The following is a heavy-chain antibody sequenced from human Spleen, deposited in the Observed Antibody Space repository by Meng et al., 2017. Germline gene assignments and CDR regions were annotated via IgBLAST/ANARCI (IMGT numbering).Heavy chain of an antibody. J-gene: IGHJ5*02. CDR3: GRSNDIHCFDP. D-gene: IGHD2-8*01. CDR2: IYAGSGNT. Sequence: QVQPVQSGSEVKKPGSSVKVSCKASGYTFTNYAMNWVRQAPGQRLEWLGWIYAGSGNTKYSEKFQGRVTITRDTSASTAYMELSSLRSEDTAVYYCGRSNDIHCFDPWGQGTLVTVSS. CDR1: GYTFTNYA. V-gene: IGHV1-3*01.